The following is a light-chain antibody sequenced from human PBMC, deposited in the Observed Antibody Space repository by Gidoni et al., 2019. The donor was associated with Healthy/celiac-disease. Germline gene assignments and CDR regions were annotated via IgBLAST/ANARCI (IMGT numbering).Light chain of an antibody. Sequence: EIVLTQSQATLSLSPGERATLSCRASQSVSSYLAWYQQKPGQAPRLLIYDASNRATGIPARCSGSGSGTDFTLTISSLEPEDFAVYYCQQRSNWPPGYTFGQGTKLEIK. CDR1: QSVSSY. CDR3: QQRSNWPPGYT. CDR2: DAS. V-gene: IGKV3-11*01. J-gene: IGKJ2*01.